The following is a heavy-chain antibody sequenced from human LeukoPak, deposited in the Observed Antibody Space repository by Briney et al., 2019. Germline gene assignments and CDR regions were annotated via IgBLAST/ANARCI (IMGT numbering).Heavy chain of an antibody. CDR3: ARYQLLLKAFDI. CDR1: GGSISSGGYY. CDR2: IYHSGST. Sequence: PSETLSLTCTVSGGSISSGGYYWSWIRQPPGKGLEWIGYIYHSGSTYYNPSLKSRVTISVDRSKNQFSLKLSSVTAADTAVYYCARYQLLLKAFDIWGQGTMVTVSS. V-gene: IGHV4-30-2*01. J-gene: IGHJ3*02. D-gene: IGHD2-2*01.